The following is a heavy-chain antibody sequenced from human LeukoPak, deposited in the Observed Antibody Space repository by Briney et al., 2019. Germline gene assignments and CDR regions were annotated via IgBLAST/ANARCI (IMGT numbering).Heavy chain of an antibody. CDR1: GFTFSTHG. V-gene: IGHV3-30*18. D-gene: IGHD3-22*01. J-gene: IGHJ4*02. Sequence: GGSLRLSCTASGFTFSTHGMHWVRQAPGKGLEWVAVISYDGSNKYYADSVKGRFTISRDNSKNTLYLQVNSLRAEDTAVYYCAKGRSSGYYFFDYWGQGTLVTVSS. CDR2: ISYDGSNK. CDR3: AKGRSSGYYFFDY.